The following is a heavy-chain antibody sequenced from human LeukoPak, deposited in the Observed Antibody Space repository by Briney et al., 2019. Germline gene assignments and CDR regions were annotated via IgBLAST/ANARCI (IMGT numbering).Heavy chain of an antibody. CDR2: ISGSGDNT. J-gene: IGHJ6*01. CDR1: GSTFSGFA. D-gene: IGHD1-26*01. Sequence: GESLRLSCAASGSTFSGFAMSWVRRTPGKGLEWVSGISGSGDNTLYADSVKGRFTISRDNSKNTLYLEMNSLRAEDTAIYYCAKMKGHPLPKYYMDVWGQGTTVTVSS. CDR3: AKMKGHPLPKYYMDV. V-gene: IGHV3-23*01.